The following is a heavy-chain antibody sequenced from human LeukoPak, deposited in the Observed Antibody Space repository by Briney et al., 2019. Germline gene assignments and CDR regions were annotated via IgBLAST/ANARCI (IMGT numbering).Heavy chain of an antibody. Sequence: SETLSLTCAVYGGSFSGYYWSWIRQPPGKGLEWIGEINHSGSTNYNPSLKSRVTISVDTSKNQFSLKLSSVTAADTAVYYCARGPGDYGDYEGYYFDYWGQGTLVTVSS. CDR2: INHSGST. D-gene: IGHD4-17*01. J-gene: IGHJ4*02. CDR3: ARGPGDYGDYEGYYFDY. CDR1: GGSFSGYY. V-gene: IGHV4-34*01.